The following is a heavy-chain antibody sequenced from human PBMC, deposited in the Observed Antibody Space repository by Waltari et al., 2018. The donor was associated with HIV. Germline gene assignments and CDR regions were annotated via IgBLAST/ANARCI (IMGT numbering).Heavy chain of an antibody. Sequence: VQSGGGLSQPGGSLRLSCSASGFVGGDNYMPWVRQAPGRGLESVSLLDQHGEAYYADSVRGRFSISRDTSTGTLHLQMDNLRVEDTAMYYCTRSRFNNPDFWGRGTLVTVSS. D-gene: IGHD1-20*01. J-gene: IGHJ4*02. V-gene: IGHV3-53*01. CDR1: GFVGGDNY. CDR2: LDQHGEA. CDR3: TRSRFNNPDF.